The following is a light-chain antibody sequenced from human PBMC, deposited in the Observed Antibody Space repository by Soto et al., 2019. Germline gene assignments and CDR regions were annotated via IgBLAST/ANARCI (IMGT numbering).Light chain of an antibody. Sequence: QSVLTQPPSASGTPGQRVTISCSGSSSNIGNNYVYWYQHLPGTAPKLLLYNNNQRPSGVPDRFSGSKSGTSASLAISGLRSEDEADYYCATWDDSLGGFYVFGTGTKVTVL. J-gene: IGLJ1*01. V-gene: IGLV1-47*01. CDR1: SSNIGNNY. CDR2: NNN. CDR3: ATWDDSLGGFYV.